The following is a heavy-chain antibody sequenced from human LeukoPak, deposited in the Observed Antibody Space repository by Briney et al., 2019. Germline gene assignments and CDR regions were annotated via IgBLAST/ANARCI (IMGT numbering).Heavy chain of an antibody. CDR2: IVVGSGNT. D-gene: IGHD5-18*01. CDR1: GFSXTNSA. Sequence: ASVKVSCKASGFSXTNSAVQGVRQARGQGLEWIGWIVVGSGNTIYVQKFQERVTITRDMSTSTAYMELSSLRSEDTAVYYCAAGYIGGAMVTNAFDIWGQGTMVTVSS. CDR3: AAGYIGGAMVTNAFDI. V-gene: IGHV1-58*01. J-gene: IGHJ3*02.